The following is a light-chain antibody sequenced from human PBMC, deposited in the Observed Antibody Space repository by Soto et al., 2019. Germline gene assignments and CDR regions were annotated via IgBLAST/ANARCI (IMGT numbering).Light chain of an antibody. CDR2: SNK. CDR1: SSNIGSNY. CDR3: AAWDDSLSGVV. Sequence: QSVLTQPPSASVTPGQRVTSSCSGSSSNIGSNYVYWYQQLPGTAPKLLIYSNKQRPSGVPDRFSGSKSGTSASLAISGLRSEDEADYYCAAWDDSLSGVVFGGGTKLTVL. J-gene: IGLJ2*01. V-gene: IGLV1-47*02.